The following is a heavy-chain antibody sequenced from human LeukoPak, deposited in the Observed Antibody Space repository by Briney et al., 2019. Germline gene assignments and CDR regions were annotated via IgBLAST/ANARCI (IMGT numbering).Heavy chain of an antibody. D-gene: IGHD2-21*02. V-gene: IGHV3-21*01. CDR3: ARGIACGGDCYYDDY. Sequence: GGSLRLSCAASGFTFSSYSMNWVRQAPGKGLEWVSSISSSSSYIYYADSVKGRFTISRDNAKNSLYLQMNSLRAEDTAVYYCARGIACGGDCYYDDYWGQGTLVTVSS. J-gene: IGHJ4*02. CDR1: GFTFSSYS. CDR2: ISSSSSYI.